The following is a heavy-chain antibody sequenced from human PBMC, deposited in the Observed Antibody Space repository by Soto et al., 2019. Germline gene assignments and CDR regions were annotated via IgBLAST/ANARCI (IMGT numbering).Heavy chain of an antibody. CDR2: INSDGSST. V-gene: IGHV3-74*01. CDR3: ARGGAYSGSALDY. Sequence: GSLRLSCAASGFTFRSYWMHWVRQAPGKRLVWVSHINSDGSSTNYADSVKGRFTISRDNAENTLSLQMNSLRAEDTAVYYCARGGAYSGSALDYWGQGMLVTVS. J-gene: IGHJ4*02. CDR1: GFTFRSYW. D-gene: IGHD6-6*01.